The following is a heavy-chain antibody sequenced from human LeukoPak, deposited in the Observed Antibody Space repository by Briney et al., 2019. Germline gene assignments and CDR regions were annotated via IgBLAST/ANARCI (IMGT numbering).Heavy chain of an antibody. V-gene: IGHV3-30*02. D-gene: IGHD3-9*01. Sequence: GGSLRLSCAASGFTFSSYGMHWVRQAPGKGLEWVAFIRYDGSNKYYADSVKGRFTISRDNSKNTLYLQMNSLRAEDTAVYYCAKAGYYYYYYYMDVWGKGTTVTVSS. CDR1: GFTFSSYG. CDR3: AKAGYYYYYYYMDV. J-gene: IGHJ6*03. CDR2: IRYDGSNK.